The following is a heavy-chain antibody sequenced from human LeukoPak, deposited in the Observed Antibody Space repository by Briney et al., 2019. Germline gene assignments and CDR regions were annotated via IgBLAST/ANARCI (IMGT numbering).Heavy chain of an antibody. CDR2: INPNSGGT. J-gene: IGHJ4*02. D-gene: IGHD6-19*01. V-gene: IGHV1-2*02. CDR1: GYTFTSYD. Sequence: RASVKVSCKASGYTFTSYDINWVRQASGQGLEWMGWINPNSGGTNYAQKFQGRVTMTRDTSISTAYMELSRLRSDDTAVYYCAASSGWYKYFDYWGQGTLVTVSS. CDR3: AASSGWYKYFDY.